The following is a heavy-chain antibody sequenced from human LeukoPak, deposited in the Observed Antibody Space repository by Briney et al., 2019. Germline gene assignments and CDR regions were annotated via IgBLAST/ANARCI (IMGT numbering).Heavy chain of an antibody. J-gene: IGHJ4*02. CDR2: LRYDGSTI. CDR1: GFTFSSYG. CDR3: AKDDEMATITGGVDY. V-gene: IGHV3-30*02. Sequence: GGSLRLSCAASGFTFSSYGMHWVRQAPGKGLEWVAFLRYDGSTIYYAESVKGRFTISRDNSKNTLYLQMNSLRAEDTAVYYCAKDDEMATITGGVDYWGQGTLVTVSS. D-gene: IGHD5-24*01.